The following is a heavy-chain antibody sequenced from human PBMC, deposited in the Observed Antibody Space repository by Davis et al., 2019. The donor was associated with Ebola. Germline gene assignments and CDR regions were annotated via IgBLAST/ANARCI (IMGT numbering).Heavy chain of an antibody. Sequence: GESLKISCAASGFTFSSYAMSWVRQAPGKGLEWVSAISGSGGSTYYAYSVKGRFTISRANSKNTLYLQMNSLRAEDTAVYYCAKRAKHYDFWSGHGAFDIWGQGTMVTVSS. D-gene: IGHD3-3*01. V-gene: IGHV3-23*01. CDR1: GFTFSSYA. J-gene: IGHJ3*02. CDR3: AKRAKHYDFWSGHGAFDI. CDR2: ISGSGGST.